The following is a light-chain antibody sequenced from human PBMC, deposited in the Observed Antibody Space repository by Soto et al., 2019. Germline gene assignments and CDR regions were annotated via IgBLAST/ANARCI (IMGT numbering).Light chain of an antibody. J-gene: IGKJ1*01. CDR1: KSVSTNY. Sequence: EVMLTQSPGTRSFSPGEKPTLSCRASKSVSTNYLPWYQQKPGQAPRLLIYGASNRATGIPDRFSGSGSGTDFTLTIRRLEPEDFAVYYCQQYDTSPRTFGQGTKVEFK. CDR3: QQYDTSPRT. CDR2: GAS. V-gene: IGKV3-20*01.